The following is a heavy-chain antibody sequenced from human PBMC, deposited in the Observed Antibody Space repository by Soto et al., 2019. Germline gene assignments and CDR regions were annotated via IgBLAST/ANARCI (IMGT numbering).Heavy chain of an antibody. CDR3: ATPEKSSGYREYFQH. CDR2: IIPIFGTA. D-gene: IGHD3-22*01. V-gene: IGHV1-69*06. CDR1: GGTFSSYA. J-gene: IGHJ1*01. Sequence: QVQLVQSGAEVKKPGSSVKVSCKASGGTFSSYAISWVRQAPGQGLEWMGGIIPIFGTANYAQKFQGRVTITAYKSTSTAYMELSSLRSEDTAVYYCATPEKSSGYREYFQHWGQGTLVTVSS.